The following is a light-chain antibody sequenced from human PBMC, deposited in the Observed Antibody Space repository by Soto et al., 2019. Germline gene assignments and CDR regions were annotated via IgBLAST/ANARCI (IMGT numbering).Light chain of an antibody. CDR3: QQPNNWPPVT. CDR1: QSIGNN. J-gene: IGKJ2*01. V-gene: IGKV3-15*01. Sequence: EIVMTQSPGTLSVSPGERATLSCRASQSIGNNLAWYQQRPGQAPRLLIYDASSRATSIPARFTGSGSGTDFILTISSLHSEAFAVYYCQQPNNWPPVTFGRGTKVEIK. CDR2: DAS.